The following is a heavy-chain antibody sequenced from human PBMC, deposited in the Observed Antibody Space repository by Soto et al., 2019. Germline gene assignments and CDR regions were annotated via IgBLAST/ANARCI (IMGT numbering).Heavy chain of an antibody. CDR2: IIPIFGTA. D-gene: IGHD3-22*01. Sequence: ASVKVSCKASGGTFSSYAISWVRQAPGQGLEWMGGIIPIFGTANYAQKFQGRVTITADESTSTAYMELSSLRSEDTAVYYCARDNYYDSSGYSAYYYYGMDVWGQGTTVTVSS. CDR3: ARDNYYDSSGYSAYYYYGMDV. V-gene: IGHV1-69*13. J-gene: IGHJ6*02. CDR1: GGTFSSYA.